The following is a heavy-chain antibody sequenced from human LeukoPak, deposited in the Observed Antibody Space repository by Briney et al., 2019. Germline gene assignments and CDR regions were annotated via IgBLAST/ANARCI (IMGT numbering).Heavy chain of an antibody. V-gene: IGHV3-49*04. Sequence: GGSLRLSCTASGFTFGDYAMSWVRQAPGKGLEWVGFIRSKAYGGTTEYAASVKGRFTISRDDSKSIAYLQMNSLKTEDTAVYYCTRGLTSLEAFDIWGQGTMVTVSS. CDR3: TRGLTSLEAFDI. D-gene: IGHD3-9*01. CDR2: IRSKAYGGTT. J-gene: IGHJ3*02. CDR1: GFTFGDYA.